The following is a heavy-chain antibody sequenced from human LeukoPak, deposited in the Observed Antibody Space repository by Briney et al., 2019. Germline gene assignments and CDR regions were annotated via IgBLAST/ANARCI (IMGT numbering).Heavy chain of an antibody. CDR3: AREEREGYYYYGMDV. CDR1: GFTFSSYE. CDR2: ISSSGSTI. J-gene: IGHJ6*04. Sequence: GGSLRLTCAASGFTFSSYEMNWVRQAPGKGLEWVSYISSSGSTIYYADSVKGRFTISRDNAKNSLYLQMNSLRAEDTAVYYCAREEREGYYYYGMDVWGKGTTVTVSS. V-gene: IGHV3-48*03.